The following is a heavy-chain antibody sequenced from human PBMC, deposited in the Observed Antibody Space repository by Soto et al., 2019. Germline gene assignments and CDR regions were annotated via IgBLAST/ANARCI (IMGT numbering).Heavy chain of an antibody. CDR2: IYHSGNT. J-gene: IGHJ4*02. V-gene: IGHV4-4*02. CDR3: ARRWGEGRVDY. Sequence: QVQLQESGPGLVKPSGTLSLTCAVSGGSISSSNWWSWVRQPPGKGLEWIGEIYHSGNTNYNPSPRRLVTMAVDKSRNQFSLKLSSVTAADTAVYYCARRWGEGRVDYWGQGTLVTVSS. CDR1: GGSISSSNW. D-gene: IGHD3-10*01.